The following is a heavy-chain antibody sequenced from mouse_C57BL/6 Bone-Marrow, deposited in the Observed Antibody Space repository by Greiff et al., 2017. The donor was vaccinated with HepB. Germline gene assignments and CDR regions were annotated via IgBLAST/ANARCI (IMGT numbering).Heavy chain of an antibody. D-gene: IGHD5-1*01. CDR2: IWGVGST. J-gene: IGHJ4*01. V-gene: IGHV2-6*01. CDR1: WFSLPSYC. CDR3: ASRSTGAMDY. Sequence: VQLPPSGPGLVAPSPSLSLTFTVSWFSLPSYCFYCFLQSPGNGLEWLGVIWGVGSTNYNSALKYRLSISKDNSKSQVFLKMNSLQTDDTAMYYCASRSTGAMDYWGKGTS.